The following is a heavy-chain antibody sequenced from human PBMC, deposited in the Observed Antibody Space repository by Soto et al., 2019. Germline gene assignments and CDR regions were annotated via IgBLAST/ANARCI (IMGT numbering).Heavy chain of an antibody. CDR2: IYYGGST. J-gene: IGHJ4*02. CDR3: ARADSYWPLPQTFALDY. V-gene: IGHV4-59*01. CDR1: GGSISSYY. D-gene: IGHD1-26*01. Sequence: SETLSLTCTVSGGSISSYYWSWIRQPPGKGLEWIGYIYYGGSTNYNPSLKSRVTISVDTSKNQFSLKLSSVTAADTAMYYCARADSYWPLPQTFALDYWGQGTLVTVSS.